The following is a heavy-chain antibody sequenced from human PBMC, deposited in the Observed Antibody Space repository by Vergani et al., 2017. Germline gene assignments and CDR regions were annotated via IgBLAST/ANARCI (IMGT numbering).Heavy chain of an antibody. J-gene: IGHJ4*02. D-gene: IGHD6-19*01. CDR2: IIPILGIA. V-gene: IGHV1-69*04. CDR3: ARGRIAVAGTFDY. Sequence: QVQLVQSGAEVKKPGSSVKVSCKASGGTFSSYAISWVRQAPGQGLEWMGRIIPILGIANYEQKFQGRVTITADKSTSTAYMGLSSLRSEDTAVYYCARGRIAVAGTFDYWGQGTLVTVSS. CDR1: GGTFSSYA.